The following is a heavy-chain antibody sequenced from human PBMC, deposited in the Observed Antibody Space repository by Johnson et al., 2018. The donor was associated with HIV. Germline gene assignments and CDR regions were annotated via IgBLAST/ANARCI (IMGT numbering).Heavy chain of an antibody. V-gene: IGHV3-11*04. J-gene: IGHJ3*01. Sequence: QVQLVESGGGLVQPGGSLRLSCAASGFTFSDYYMTWIRQAPGKGLESISYISSSGRTIYYADSVKGRFTISRDNSKNTLYLQMNSLRAEDTAVYYCARPHIVVVTAGYAFDFWGQGTLVTVSS. CDR2: ISSSGRTI. D-gene: IGHD2-21*02. CDR3: ARPHIVVVTAGYAFDF. CDR1: GFTFSDYY.